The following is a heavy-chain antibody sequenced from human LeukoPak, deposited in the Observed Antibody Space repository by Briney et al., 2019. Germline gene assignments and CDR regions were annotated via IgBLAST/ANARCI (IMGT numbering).Heavy chain of an antibody. CDR1: GFTFSSYA. J-gene: IGHJ6*03. V-gene: IGHV3-23*01. Sequence: PGGSLRLSCAASGFTFSSYAMSWVRQAPGKGLEWVSAISGSGGSTYYADSVKGRFTISRDNAKNTLYLQMNSLRAEDTAVYYCARARIQLWPYYYMDVWGKGTTVTVSS. CDR3: ARARIQLWPYYYMDV. CDR2: ISGSGGST. D-gene: IGHD5-18*01.